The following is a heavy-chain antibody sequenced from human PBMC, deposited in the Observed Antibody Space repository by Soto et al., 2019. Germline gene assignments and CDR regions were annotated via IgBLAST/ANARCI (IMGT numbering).Heavy chain of an antibody. V-gene: IGHV3-48*01. Sequence: EVQLVESGGGLVQPGGSLRLSCAASGFTFSSYSMNWVRQAPGKGLEWVSYISSSSSTIYYADSVKGRFTISRDNAKKSLYLHMNSLRAEDTAVYYCARDAYDFWSGYYVDPWGQGSLVTVSS. CDR1: GFTFSSYS. CDR2: ISSSSSTI. D-gene: IGHD3-3*01. J-gene: IGHJ5*02. CDR3: ARDAYDFWSGYYVDP.